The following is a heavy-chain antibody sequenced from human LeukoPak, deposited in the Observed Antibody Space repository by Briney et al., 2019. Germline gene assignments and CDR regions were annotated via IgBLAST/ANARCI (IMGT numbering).Heavy chain of an antibody. V-gene: IGHV4-59*01. CDR3: ARLDYYDSSSLDY. D-gene: IGHD3-22*01. CDR1: GGSFIGFH. Sequence: SETLSLTCAVYGGSFIGFHWNWIRQPPGKGLEWIGYIYYSGSTNYNPSLKSRVTISGDTSKNQFSLKVRSVTAADTAVYYCARLDYYDSSSLDYWGQGTLVTVSS. CDR2: IYYSGST. J-gene: IGHJ4*02.